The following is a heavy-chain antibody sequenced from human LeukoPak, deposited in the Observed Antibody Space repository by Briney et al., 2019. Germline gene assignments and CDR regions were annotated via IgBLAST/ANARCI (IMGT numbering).Heavy chain of an antibody. D-gene: IGHD3-16*02. Sequence: GGSLRLSCAASGLTVSSNYMSWVRQAPGKGLEWVSVIYSGGSTYYADSVKGRFTISRDNSKNTLYLQMNSLRAEDTAVYYCARMHDYVWGSYRYRSNDYWGQGTLVTVSS. V-gene: IGHV3-66*02. J-gene: IGHJ4*02. CDR1: GLTVSSNY. CDR2: IYSGGST. CDR3: ARMHDYVWGSYRYRSNDY.